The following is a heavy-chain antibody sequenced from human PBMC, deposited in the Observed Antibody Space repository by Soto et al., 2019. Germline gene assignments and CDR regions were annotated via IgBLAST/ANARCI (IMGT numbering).Heavy chain of an antibody. V-gene: IGHV3-30*18. J-gene: IGHJ6*02. CDR1: GFTFSSYG. CDR2: ISYDGRNK. Sequence: QVQLVESGGGGVQPGRSLRLSCAASGFTFSSYGMHWVRQAPGKGLEWVAVISYDGRNKYYADSVKGRFTISRDNSKNTLYLQMSSLRPEDTAVYYCVKDGSSGWPCYYGMDVWGQGTTVTVSS. D-gene: IGHD6-19*01. CDR3: VKDGSSGWPCYYGMDV.